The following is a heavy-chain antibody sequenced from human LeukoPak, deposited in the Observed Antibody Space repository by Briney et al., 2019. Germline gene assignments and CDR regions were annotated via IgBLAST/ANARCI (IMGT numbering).Heavy chain of an antibody. CDR2: IYYSGRT. CDR3: AREGLMVGGGKTYNWFDP. Sequence: SQTLSLTCTVSGGSISSGGYYWSWIRQHPGKGLEWIGNIYYSGRTYYNPSLKSRVTISVDTAKNQFSLKLSSVTAADTAVYYWAREGLMVGGGKTYNWFDPWGQGTLVTVSS. J-gene: IGHJ5*02. V-gene: IGHV4-31*03. D-gene: IGHD3-10*01. CDR1: GGSISSGGYY.